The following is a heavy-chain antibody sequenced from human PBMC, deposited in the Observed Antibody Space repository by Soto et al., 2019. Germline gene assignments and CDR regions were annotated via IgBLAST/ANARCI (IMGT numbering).Heavy chain of an antibody. CDR1: GFTFNNYA. CDR2: ISGTGGST. J-gene: IGHJ4*02. V-gene: IGHV3-23*01. CDR3: AKDRLGGNFDY. Sequence: GGSLRLSCAASGFTFNNYAMNWVRQAPGKGLEWVATISGTGGSTYYADSVKGRFTISRDNSKITLYLQMNSLRVEDTAVYYCAKDRLGGNFDYWGQGTQVTVSS.